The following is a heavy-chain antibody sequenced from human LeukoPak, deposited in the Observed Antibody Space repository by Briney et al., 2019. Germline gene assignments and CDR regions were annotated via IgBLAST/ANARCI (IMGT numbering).Heavy chain of an antibody. CDR3: ARGPVVVFGGVIVLDY. CDR1: GGSFSGYY. J-gene: IGHJ4*02. D-gene: IGHD3-16*02. V-gene: IGHV4-34*01. Sequence: SETLSLTCAVYGGSFSGYYWSWIRQPPGKGLEWIGEINHSGSTNYNPSLKSRVTISVDTSKNRFSLKLSSVTAADTAVYYCARGPVVVFGGVIVLDYWGQGTLVTVSS. CDR2: INHSGST.